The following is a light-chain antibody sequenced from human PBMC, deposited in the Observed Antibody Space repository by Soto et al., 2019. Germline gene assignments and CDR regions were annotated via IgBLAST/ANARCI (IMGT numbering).Light chain of an antibody. J-gene: IGKJ5*01. CDR2: AAS. CDR1: QGISSY. V-gene: IGKV1-9*01. Sequence: IQLTQSPSSLSASVGDRVTITFLASQGISSYLAWYQQKPGAAPKLLIYAASALHSRVPSRFSGSGSGTDFTLTISSLHPEDFAVYFCQQFKNYPITFGQGTRLEIK. CDR3: QQFKNYPIT.